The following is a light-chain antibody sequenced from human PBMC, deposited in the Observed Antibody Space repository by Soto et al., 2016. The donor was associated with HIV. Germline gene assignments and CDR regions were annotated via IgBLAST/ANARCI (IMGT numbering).Light chain of an antibody. Sequence: SYELTQPSSVSVSPGQTVRITCSGDVLAKKYARWFQQKPGQAPMLVIYKDSKRPSGIPERFSGSSSGTTVTLTISGAQVEDEADYYCYSAADNNWVFGGGTKLTVL. V-gene: IGLV3-27*01. CDR2: KDS. CDR3: YSAADNNWV. CDR1: VLAKKY. J-gene: IGLJ3*02.